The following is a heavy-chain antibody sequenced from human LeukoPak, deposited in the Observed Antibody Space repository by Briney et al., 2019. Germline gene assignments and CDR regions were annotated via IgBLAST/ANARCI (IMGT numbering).Heavy chain of an antibody. CDR1: GGTFSSYA. D-gene: IGHD4-17*01. V-gene: IGHV1-69*04. CDR2: IIPILGIA. CDR3: ASVLRWHDAFDI. J-gene: IGHJ3*02. Sequence: SVKVSCKASGGTFSSYAISWVRQAPGQGLEWMGRIIPILGIANYAQKFQGRVTMTRNTSISTAYMELSSLRSEDTAVYYCASVLRWHDAFDIWGQGTMVTVSS.